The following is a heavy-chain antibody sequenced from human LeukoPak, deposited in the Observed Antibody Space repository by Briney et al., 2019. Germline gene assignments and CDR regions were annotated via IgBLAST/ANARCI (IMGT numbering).Heavy chain of an antibody. D-gene: IGHD4-17*01. CDR1: GYTFHGYY. V-gene: IGHV1-2*06. J-gene: IGHJ4*02. CDR3: ARDLSGGDYEGY. CDR2: INPICGGT. Sequence: GASVKVSCQASGYTFHGYYMHGVRQAPGPRLEWMGRINPICGGTKYAQKLQGRVTMTRHTSLSTAYMELSRLRSDDTAVYYCARDLSGGDYEGYWGQGTLVTVSS.